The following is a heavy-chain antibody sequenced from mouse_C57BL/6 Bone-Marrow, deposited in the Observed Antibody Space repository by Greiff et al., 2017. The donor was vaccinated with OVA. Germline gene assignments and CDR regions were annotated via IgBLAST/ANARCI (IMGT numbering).Heavy chain of an antibody. CDR3: ARYYYDYDWYAAY. J-gene: IGHJ3*01. Sequence: QVQLQQSGAELVRPGASVKLSCKASGYTFTSYGISWVKQRPGQGLEWIGEIYPSSGNTYYNEKFKGKATLTADKSSSTAYMQLRSLTSEDSAVYFCARYYYDYDWYAAYWGQGTLLTVSA. CDR2: IYPSSGNT. D-gene: IGHD2-4*01. CDR1: GYTFTSYG. V-gene: IGHV1-81*01.